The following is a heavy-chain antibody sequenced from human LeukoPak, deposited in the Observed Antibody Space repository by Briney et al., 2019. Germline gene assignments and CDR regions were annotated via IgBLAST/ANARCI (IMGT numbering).Heavy chain of an antibody. J-gene: IGHJ4*02. CDR2: IWFDVSNK. Sequence: GTSLRLSCAASGFAFSSYGMHWVRQAPGKGLEWVAVIWFDVSNKYYGDSVKDRFTISRDNSKNTLYLQMNSLRAEDTAVYYCARAPWYCSGGACYFDNWGQGTLVTVSS. D-gene: IGHD2-15*01. V-gene: IGHV3-33*01. CDR3: ARAPWYCSGGACYFDN. CDR1: GFAFSSYG.